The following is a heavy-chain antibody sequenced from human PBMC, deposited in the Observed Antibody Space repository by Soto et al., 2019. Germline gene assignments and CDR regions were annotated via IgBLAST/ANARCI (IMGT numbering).Heavy chain of an antibody. Sequence: PSETLSLTCTVSGGSISSYYWSWIRQPPGKGLEWIGYIYYSGSTNYNPPLKSRVTISVDKSKNQFSLKLSSVTAADTAVYYCARVRRGNYYDSSGYYDYWGQGTLVTVSS. CDR1: GGSISSYY. J-gene: IGHJ4*02. CDR3: ARVRRGNYYDSSGYYDY. D-gene: IGHD3-22*01. V-gene: IGHV4-59*12. CDR2: IYYSGST.